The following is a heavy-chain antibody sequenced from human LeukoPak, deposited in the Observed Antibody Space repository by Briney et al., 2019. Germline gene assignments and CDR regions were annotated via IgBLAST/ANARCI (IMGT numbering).Heavy chain of an antibody. CDR3: ARFLGYSYGYSYFDY. Sequence: GESLKISCNGSGYXFTSYWIGWVRRMPGKGLEWMGIIYPGDSDTRYSPSFQGQVTISADKSISTAYLQWSSLKASDTAMYYCARFLGYSYGYSYFDYWGQGTLVTVSS. V-gene: IGHV5-51*01. D-gene: IGHD5-18*01. J-gene: IGHJ4*02. CDR1: GYXFTSYW. CDR2: IYPGDSDT.